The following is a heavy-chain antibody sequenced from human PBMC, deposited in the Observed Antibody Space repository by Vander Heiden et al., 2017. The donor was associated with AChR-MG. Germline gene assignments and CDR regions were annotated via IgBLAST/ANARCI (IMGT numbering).Heavy chain of an antibody. J-gene: IGHJ3*02. CDR3: AAVAGSDDAFDI. V-gene: IGHV3-30*03. CDR1: GFTFSSYG. CDR2: ISYDGSNK. Sequence: QVQLVESGGGVVQPGRSLRPSCAASGFTFSSYGMHWVRQAPGKGLEWVAVISYDGSNKYYADSVKGRFTISRDNSKNTLYLQMNSLRAEDTAVYYCAAVAGSDDAFDIWGQGTMVTVSS. D-gene: IGHD6-19*01.